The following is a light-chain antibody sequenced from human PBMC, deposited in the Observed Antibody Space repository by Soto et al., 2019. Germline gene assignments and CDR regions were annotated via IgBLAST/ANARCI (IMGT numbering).Light chain of an antibody. CDR3: QQLNSYPIT. CDR1: QAVSTY. V-gene: IGKV1-9*01. J-gene: IGKJ5*01. CDR2: AVS. Sequence: DIQLTQSPSFVSTSVGQRVTITCRASQAVSTYLAWYQQRPGKAPKVLIFAVSTLQSGVPSRFSGSGSGTEFTLTISSLQPEDFATYYCQQLNSYPITFGQGTRLEI.